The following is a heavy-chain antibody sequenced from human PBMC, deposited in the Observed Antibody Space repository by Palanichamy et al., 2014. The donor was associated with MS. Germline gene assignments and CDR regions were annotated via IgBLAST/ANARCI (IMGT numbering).Heavy chain of an antibody. Sequence: EMQLVESRGGLIQPGGSLRVSCAASGFTVSSNYMSWVRQAPGKGLEWVSVIYSGGDTYYADSVKGRFTISRDISTNTIFLQMNSLRVEDSAVYYCAREPRSSDSEYWDRYFDLWGRGTPVTVSS. CDR2: IYSGGDT. CDR1: GFTVSSNY. J-gene: IGHJ2*01. V-gene: IGHV3-53*01. CDR3: AREPRSSDSEYWDRYFDL. D-gene: IGHD1-26*01.